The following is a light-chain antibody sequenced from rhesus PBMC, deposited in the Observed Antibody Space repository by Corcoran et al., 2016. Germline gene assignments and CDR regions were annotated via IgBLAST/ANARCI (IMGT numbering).Light chain of an antibody. Sequence: EIVLTQSPGFQSVTLKEKVTITCQASQTIGSSLQWYQQKPDESPKLLLKYGSQSISGVPSRFSGSGSGTEFTLTINSLEAEDAATYYCQQSSSFPFTFGPGTKLDIK. J-gene: IGKJ3*01. CDR1: QTIGSS. CDR3: QQSSSFPFT. V-gene: IGKV6-55*01. CDR2: YGS.